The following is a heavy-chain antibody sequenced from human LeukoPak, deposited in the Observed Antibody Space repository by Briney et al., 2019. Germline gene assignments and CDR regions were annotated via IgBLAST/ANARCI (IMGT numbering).Heavy chain of an antibody. CDR1: GFTFSNYS. V-gene: IGHV3-23*01. J-gene: IGHJ4*02. Sequence: PGGSLRLSCAGSGFTFSNYSMTWVRQAPGKGLEWVSGISGSGGATYYADSVKGRFTISRDNSENTVYLQMNSLRVEDTAIYYCAKDRSSGGSCSNYWGRGTQVTVSS. D-gene: IGHD2-15*01. CDR3: AKDRSSGGSCSNY. CDR2: ISGSGGAT.